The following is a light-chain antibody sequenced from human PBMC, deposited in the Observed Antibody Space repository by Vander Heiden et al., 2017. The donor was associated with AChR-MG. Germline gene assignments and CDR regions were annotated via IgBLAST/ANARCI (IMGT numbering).Light chain of an antibody. V-gene: IGKV1-33*01. CDR3: QQYTNVPPWT. J-gene: IGKJ1*01. CDR2: HAS. CDR1: QDVSNY. Sequence: DIQMTQTQSSLSASVGDRITITCQASQDVSNYLNWYQQKPGKAPKLLISHASNLETGVPSRFSGSGYGTDFTFTISSLQPDDIATYYCQQYTNVPPWTFGQGTKVEIK.